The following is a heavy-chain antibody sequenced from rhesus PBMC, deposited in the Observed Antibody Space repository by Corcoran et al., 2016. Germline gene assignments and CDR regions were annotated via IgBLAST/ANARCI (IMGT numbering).Heavy chain of an antibody. CDR3: AKDVWGDFGRFDV. CDR1: GYSFTSYW. Sequence: EVQLVQSGAEVKRPGESLKISCKTSGYSFTSYWISWVGQMPGKGLEWVGAIDPSDSDTRYSPSFQGQVTISADKSISTAYLQWSSLKASDTATYYCAKDVWGDFGRFDVWGPGVLVTVSS. J-gene: IGHJ5-1*01. V-gene: IGHV5-20*02. CDR2: IDPSDSDT. D-gene: IGHD3-34*01.